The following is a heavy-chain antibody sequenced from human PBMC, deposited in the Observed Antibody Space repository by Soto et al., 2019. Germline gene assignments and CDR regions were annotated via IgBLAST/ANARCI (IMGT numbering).Heavy chain of an antibody. CDR2: IYHSGST. J-gene: IGHJ6*02. D-gene: IGHD6-6*01. Sequence: QVQLQESGPGLVKPSGTLSLTCAVSGDSISSSHLWTWVRQPPGTGLEWIGEIYHSGSTKNNPSLKNRVIISADKSKNKFSLKLTSVTAADTAVYYCARALGSSPYHFYGMDVWCQCTQVTLSS. CDR3: ARALGSSPYHFYGMDV. V-gene: IGHV4-4*02. CDR1: GDSISSSHL.